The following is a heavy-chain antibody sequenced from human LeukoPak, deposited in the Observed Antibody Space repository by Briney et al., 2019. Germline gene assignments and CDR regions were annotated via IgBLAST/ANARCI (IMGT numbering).Heavy chain of an antibody. J-gene: IGHJ4*02. Sequence: GRSLRLSCAASGFTFSSYAMHWVRQAPGKGLEWVAVISYDGSNKYYADSVKGRFTISRDNSKNTLYLQMNSLRAEDTAVYYCARGDPDVVINDFDYWGQGTLVTVSS. CDR1: GFTFSSYA. V-gene: IGHV3-30-3*01. D-gene: IGHD3-22*01. CDR2: ISYDGSNK. CDR3: ARGDPDVVINDFDY.